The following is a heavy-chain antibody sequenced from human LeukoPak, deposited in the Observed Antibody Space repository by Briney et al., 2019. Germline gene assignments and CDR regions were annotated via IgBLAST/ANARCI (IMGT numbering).Heavy chain of an antibody. D-gene: IGHD1-26*01. CDR1: GFTFTDYY. CDR3: ARPREGGATPYYFYYMDV. Sequence: GGSLRLSCAASGFTFTDYYMSWIRQAPGKGLEWVSYISSSGSTIYYADSVKGRFTISRDNAKNSLYLQMNDLSAEDTAVYYCARPREGGATPYYFYYMDVWGKGTTVTVSS. CDR2: ISSSGSTI. V-gene: IGHV3-11*04. J-gene: IGHJ6*03.